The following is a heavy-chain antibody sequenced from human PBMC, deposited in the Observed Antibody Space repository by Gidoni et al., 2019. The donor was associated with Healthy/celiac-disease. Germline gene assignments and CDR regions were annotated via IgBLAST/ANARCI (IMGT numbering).Heavy chain of an antibody. CDR2: IYYSGST. V-gene: IGHV4-39*07. J-gene: IGHJ4*02. Sequence: QLQLQEWGPGLVKPSETLSLTCTVSGGSISSSSYYCGWLRQPPGKVLEWIGSIYYSGSTYYDPILKDRVTISVDTSKNQVSLKVSAVTAADRAAEDGESDAGRYYFDYWGQGTLVTVSS. CDR1: GGSISSSSYY. CDR3: ESDAGRYYFDY.